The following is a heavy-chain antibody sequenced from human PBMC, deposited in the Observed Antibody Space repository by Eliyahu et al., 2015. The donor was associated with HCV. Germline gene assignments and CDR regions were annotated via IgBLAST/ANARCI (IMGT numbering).Heavy chain of an antibody. Sequence: QVQLVQSGAEVKKPGASXKVSXKASGYXFTSYGISWXRQAPGQGLEWMGWISAYNGNTNYAQKLQGRVTMTTDTSTSTAYMELRSLRSDDTAVYYCARRPIQYYYYYGMDVWGQXTTVTVSS. CDR2: ISAYNGNT. D-gene: IGHD5-24*01. CDR3: ARRPIQYYYYYGMDV. CDR1: GYXFTSYG. J-gene: IGHJ6*02. V-gene: IGHV1-18*01.